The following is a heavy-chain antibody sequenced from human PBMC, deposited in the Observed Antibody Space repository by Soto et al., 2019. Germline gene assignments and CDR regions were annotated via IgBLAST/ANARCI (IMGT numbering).Heavy chain of an antibody. V-gene: IGHV3-21*01. CDR1: GFTFSSYS. J-gene: IGHJ6*02. CDR3: ARDGSTDIVLMVYANHMDV. CDR2: ISSSSSYI. Sequence: PGGSLRLSCAASGFTFSSYSMNWVRQAPGKGLEWVSSISSSSSYIYYADSVKGRFTISRDNAKNSLYLQMNSLRAEDTAVYYCARDGSTDIVLMVYANHMDVSGQGTTVTVSS. D-gene: IGHD2-8*01.